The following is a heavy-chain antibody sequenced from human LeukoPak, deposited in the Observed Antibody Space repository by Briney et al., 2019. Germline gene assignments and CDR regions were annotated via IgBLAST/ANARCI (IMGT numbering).Heavy chain of an antibody. CDR3: ASGYSYPSPFDY. V-gene: IGHV4-4*02. CDR2: IYHSGTT. Sequence: PSGTLSLTCAVSGGSITNTNWWSWVRQPPGKGLEWIGEIYHSGTTNYNLSFKSRVTMSVDKSKNQFSLKLSSVTAADTAVYYCASGYSYPSPFDYWGQGTLVTVSS. D-gene: IGHD5-18*01. CDR1: GGSITNTNW. J-gene: IGHJ4*02.